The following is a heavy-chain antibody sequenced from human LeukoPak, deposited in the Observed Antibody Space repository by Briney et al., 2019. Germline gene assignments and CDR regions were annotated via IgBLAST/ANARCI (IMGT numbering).Heavy chain of an antibody. CDR3: ARVSSTSCLDY. J-gene: IGHJ4*02. Sequence: SETLSLTCTVSAGSISSYNWSWIRQPAGKGLEWIGRIFSSGSTDYNPSLKSRVTMSVDTSKNQFSLKLSSVTAADTAVYNCARVSSTSCLDYWGQGTLVTVSS. CDR2: IFSSGST. D-gene: IGHD2-2*01. V-gene: IGHV4-4*07. CDR1: AGSISSYN.